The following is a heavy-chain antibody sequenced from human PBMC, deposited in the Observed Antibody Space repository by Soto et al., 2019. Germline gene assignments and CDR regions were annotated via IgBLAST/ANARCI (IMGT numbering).Heavy chain of an antibody. V-gene: IGHV1-3*01. Sequence: ASVKLSCKASGYTFTSYSMHWVRQAPGQRLEWMGWINAGNGNTKYSQKFQGRVTITRDTSASTAYRELSSLRSEDTAVYYCARGGTSTIFGGVTGWEYYMYVWGKGTTVTVSS. CDR2: INAGNGNT. J-gene: IGHJ6*03. CDR3: ARGGTSTIFGGVTGWEYYMYV. D-gene: IGHD3-3*01. CDR1: GYTFTSYS.